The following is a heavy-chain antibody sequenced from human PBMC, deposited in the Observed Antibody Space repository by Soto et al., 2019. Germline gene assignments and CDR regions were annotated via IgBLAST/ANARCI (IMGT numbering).Heavy chain of an antibody. CDR3: SRGYSSGWFDWFDP. J-gene: IGHJ5*02. Sequence: GGSLRLSCAASGFTFSGYDMHWGRQPPGKGLEWVSVIGSGGDTYYLDSVKGRFTISRENAKNSLYLQMNSLRAADTAVYYCSRGYSSGWFDWFDPWGQGNLVTVS. V-gene: IGHV3-13*01. CDR2: IGSGGDT. CDR1: GFTFSGYD. D-gene: IGHD6-19*01.